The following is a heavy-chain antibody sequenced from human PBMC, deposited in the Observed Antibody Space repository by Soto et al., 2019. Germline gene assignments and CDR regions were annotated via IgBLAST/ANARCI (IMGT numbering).Heavy chain of an antibody. CDR2: ISAYNGNT. D-gene: IGHD5-18*01. J-gene: IGHJ4*02. V-gene: IGHV1-18*01. CDR3: ATVPLIRGYSYDYRCQFDY. CDR1: GYTFTSYG. Sequence: ASVKVSCKASGYTFTSYGISWVRQAPGQGLEWMGWISAYNGNTNYAQKLQGRVTMTTGTSTSTAYMELRSLRSDDTAVYYCATVPLIRGYSYDYRCQFDYWGQGTLVTVSS.